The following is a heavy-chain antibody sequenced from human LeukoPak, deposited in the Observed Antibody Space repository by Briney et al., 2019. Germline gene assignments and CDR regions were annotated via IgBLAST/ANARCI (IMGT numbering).Heavy chain of an antibody. J-gene: IGHJ4*02. CDR1: GFTFSSYS. V-gene: IGHV3-30*03. CDR2: ISAEGDIQ. Sequence: GGSLRLSCAASGFTFSSYSMNWVRQAPGKGLEWVAAISAEGDIQIYLDSVMGRFTISRDNSKSTLYLQMNSLRIEDTGFYYCTRDMIRGVPDYIDYWGQGTLVTVSS. D-gene: IGHD3-10*01. CDR3: TRDMIRGVPDYIDY.